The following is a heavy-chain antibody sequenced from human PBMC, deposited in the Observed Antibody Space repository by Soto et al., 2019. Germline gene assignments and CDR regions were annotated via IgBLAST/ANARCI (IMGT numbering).Heavy chain of an antibody. CDR2: INAGNGNT. CDR3: AGFPRPVTGSSAPGWLDP. J-gene: IGHJ5*02. V-gene: IGHV1-3*01. Sequence: ASVKVSCKASGYTFTSYAMHWVRQAPGQRLEWMGWINAGNGNTKYSQKFQGRVTITRDTSASTAYMELSSLRLEETVFFSFAGFPRPVTGSSAPGWLDPGGQEPWSPSPQ. CDR1: GYTFTSYA. D-gene: IGHD6-6*01.